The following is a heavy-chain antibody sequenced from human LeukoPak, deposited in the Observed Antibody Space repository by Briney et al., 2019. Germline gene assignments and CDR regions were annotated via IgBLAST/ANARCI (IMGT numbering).Heavy chain of an antibody. Sequence: PSETLSLTCTVSGGSISSSSYYWGWIRQPPGKGLEWIGSIYYSGTTYYNPSLKSRVTISVDTSKNQFSLKLSSVTAADTAVYYCAREQGGYDFWSSYYYYMDVWGKGTTVTVSS. CDR2: IYYSGTT. CDR3: AREQGGYDFWSSYYYYMDV. J-gene: IGHJ6*03. D-gene: IGHD3-3*01. CDR1: GGSISSSSYY. V-gene: IGHV4-39*07.